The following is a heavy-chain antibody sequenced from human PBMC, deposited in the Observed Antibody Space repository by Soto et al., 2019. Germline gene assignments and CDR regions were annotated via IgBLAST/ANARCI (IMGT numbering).Heavy chain of an antibody. CDR3: AMPHTMIVVVISSFDY. Sequence: GGSLRLSCAASGFTFSSYAMSWVRQAPGRGLEWVSAISGSGGSTYYADSVKGRFTISRDNSKNTLYLQMNSLRAEDTAVYYCAMPHTMIVVVISSFDYWGQGTLVTV. CDR2: ISGSGGST. CDR1: GFTFSSYA. J-gene: IGHJ4*02. D-gene: IGHD3-22*01. V-gene: IGHV3-23*01.